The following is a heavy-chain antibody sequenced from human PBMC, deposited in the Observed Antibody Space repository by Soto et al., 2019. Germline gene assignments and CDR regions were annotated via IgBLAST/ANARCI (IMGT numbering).Heavy chain of an antibody. CDR2: ISDSGTRT. CDR3: AKVFVATIREGFDY. Sequence: EAQLLESGGGLVQPGESLRLSCAASGFTFRQYAMSWVRQAPGKGLEWVSAISDSGTRTYYADSVKGRFTVSRDNSRNKLYLQMNSLRAEDTAVYYCAKVFVATIREGFDYWGQGTLVTVSS. CDR1: GFTFRQYA. D-gene: IGHD5-12*01. V-gene: IGHV3-23*01. J-gene: IGHJ4*02.